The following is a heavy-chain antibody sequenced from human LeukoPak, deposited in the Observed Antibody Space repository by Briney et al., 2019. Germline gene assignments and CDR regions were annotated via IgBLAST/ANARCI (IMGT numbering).Heavy chain of an antibody. D-gene: IGHD1-14*01. J-gene: IGHJ4*02. CDR1: GFTFSSYS. Sequence: GGSLRLSCAASGFTFSSYSMSWVRQAPGKGLEWVSYVSSTSSTIYYADSVKGRFTISRDNSKNTLYLQMNSLRAADTAVYYCARYNRNLLADYWGQGTLVTVSS. V-gene: IGHV3-48*01. CDR2: VSSTSSTI. CDR3: ARYNRNLLADY.